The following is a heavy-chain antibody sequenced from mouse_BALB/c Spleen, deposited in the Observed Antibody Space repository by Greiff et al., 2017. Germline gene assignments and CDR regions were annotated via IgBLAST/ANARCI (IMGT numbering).Heavy chain of an antibody. J-gene: IGHJ4*01. D-gene: IGHD1-3*01. CDR1: GYTFTSYY. CDR2: INPSNGGT. CDR3: TRSGNHYYAMDY. Sequence: VKLQESGAELVKPGASVKLSCKASGYTFTSYYMYWVKQRPGQGLEWIGGINPSNGGTNFNEKFKSKATLTVDKSSSTAYMQLSSLTSEDSAVYYCTRSGNHYYAMDYWGQGTSVTVSS. V-gene: IGHV1S81*02.